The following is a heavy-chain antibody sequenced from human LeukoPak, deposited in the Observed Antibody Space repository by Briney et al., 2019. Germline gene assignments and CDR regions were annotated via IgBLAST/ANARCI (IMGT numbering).Heavy chain of an antibody. J-gene: IGHJ4*02. CDR2: IIPIFGTA. V-gene: IGHV1-69*01. CDR1: GGTFSSYA. D-gene: IGHD6-13*01. CDR3: ASGYSSSWSDKYYFGY. Sequence: SVKVSCKASGGTFSSYAISWVRQAPGQGLEWMGGIIPIFGTANYAQKFQGRVTITADESTSTAYMELSSLRSEDTAVYYCASGYSSSWSDKYYFGYWGQGTLVTVSS.